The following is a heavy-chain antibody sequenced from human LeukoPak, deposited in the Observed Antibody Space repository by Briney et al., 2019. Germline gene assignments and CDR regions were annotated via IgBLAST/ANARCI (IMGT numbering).Heavy chain of an antibody. J-gene: IGHJ6*03. V-gene: IGHV1-2*02. CDR3: ARVRFLLVRGVGDNYYYYYMDV. CDR2: INPNSGGT. CDR1: GYTFTGYY. D-gene: IGHD3-10*01. Sequence: ASVKVSCKASGYTFTGYYMHWVRQAPGQGLEWMGWINPNSGGTNYAQKFQGRVTMTRDTSISTAYMELSRLRSDDTAVYYCARVRFLLVRGVGDNYYYYYMDVWGKGTTVTISS.